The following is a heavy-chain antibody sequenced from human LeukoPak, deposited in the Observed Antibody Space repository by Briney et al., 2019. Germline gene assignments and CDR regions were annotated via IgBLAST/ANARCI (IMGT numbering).Heavy chain of an antibody. CDR3: AKDLGGIAAAAPSDWFDP. J-gene: IGHJ5*02. V-gene: IGHV3-30*18. CDR2: ISYDGSNK. CDR1: GFTFSSYG. D-gene: IGHD6-13*01. Sequence: GGSLRLSCAASGFTFSSYGMHWVRQAPGKGLEWVAVISYDGSNKYYADSVKGRFTISRDNSKNTLYLQMNSLRAEDTAVYHCAKDLGGIAAAAPSDWFDPWGQGTLVTVSS.